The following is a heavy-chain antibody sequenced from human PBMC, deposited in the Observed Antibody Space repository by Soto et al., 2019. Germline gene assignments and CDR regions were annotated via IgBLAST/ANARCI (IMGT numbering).Heavy chain of an antibody. Sequence: QVQLVQSGAEVKKPGSSVKVSCKASGGTFSSYAISWVRQAPGQGLEWMGGIIPIFGTANYAQKFQGRVTXXAXEXXSTAYMELSSRRSEDTAVYYCGTVTTNYYYYGMDVWGQGTTVTVSS. CDR1: GGTFSSYA. V-gene: IGHV1-69*12. J-gene: IGHJ6*02. D-gene: IGHD4-17*01. CDR3: GTVTTNYYYYGMDV. CDR2: IIPIFGTA.